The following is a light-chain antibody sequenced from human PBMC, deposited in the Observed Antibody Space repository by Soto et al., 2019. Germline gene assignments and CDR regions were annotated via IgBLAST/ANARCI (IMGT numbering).Light chain of an antibody. Sequence: EIVLTQSPGTLSLSPGERATLSCKASQSVSSSYLAWYQKKPGQAPRLLIYGASSRATGIPDRFSGSGSGTDFTLNISRLEPEDFAVYYCQQYGRSPLTFGGGSKVEIK. J-gene: IGKJ4*01. V-gene: IGKV3-20*01. CDR2: GAS. CDR3: QQYGRSPLT. CDR1: QSVSSSY.